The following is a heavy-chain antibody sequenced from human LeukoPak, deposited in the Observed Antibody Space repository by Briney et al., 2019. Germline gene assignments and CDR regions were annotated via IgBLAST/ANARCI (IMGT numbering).Heavy chain of an antibody. CDR3: ARRRPDYRIDY. CDR1: GGSISSGDYY. D-gene: IGHD4-11*01. CDR2: IYYSGST. Sequence: SETLSLTCTVSGGSISSGDYYWSWIRQPPGKGLEWIGYIYYSGSTYYNPSLKSRVTISVDTSKNQFSLKLSSVTAADTAVYYCARRRPDYRIDYWGQGTLVTVSS. V-gene: IGHV4-30-4*01. J-gene: IGHJ4*02.